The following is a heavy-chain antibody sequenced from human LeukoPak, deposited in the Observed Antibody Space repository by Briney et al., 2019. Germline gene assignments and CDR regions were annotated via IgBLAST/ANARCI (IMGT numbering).Heavy chain of an antibody. Sequence: LLNPTPTLTLTCTFSGFSLRTRGMCVSWIRQPPGKGLEWICEINHSGSTNYNPSLKSRVTISVDTSKNQFSLQLSSVTAADTAVYYCVGSRRLVITTPLDYWGQGTLVTVSS. CDR1: GFSLRTRGMC. CDR2: INHSGST. V-gene: IGHV4-34*01. D-gene: IGHD3-22*01. CDR3: VGSRRLVITTPLDY. J-gene: IGHJ4*02.